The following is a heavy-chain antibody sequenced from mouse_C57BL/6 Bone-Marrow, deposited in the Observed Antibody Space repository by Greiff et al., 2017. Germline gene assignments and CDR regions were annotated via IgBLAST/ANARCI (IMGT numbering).Heavy chain of an antibody. J-gene: IGHJ3*01. Sequence: QVQLQQPGAELVRPGSSVKLSCKASGYTFTSYWMDWVKQRPGQGLEWIGHIYPSDSETHYNQKFKDKATLTVDTSSSTAYMQLSSLTSEVSAVYYCAYYSNSFAYWGQGTLVTVSA. CDR3: AYYSNSFAY. CDR2: IYPSDSET. CDR1: GYTFTSYW. V-gene: IGHV1-61*01. D-gene: IGHD2-5*01.